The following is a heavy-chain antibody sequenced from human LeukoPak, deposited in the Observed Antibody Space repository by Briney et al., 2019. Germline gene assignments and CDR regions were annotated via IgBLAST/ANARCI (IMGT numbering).Heavy chain of an antibody. V-gene: IGHV1-46*01. Sequence: ASVKVSCKASGYTFTSYYMHWVRQAPGQGLEWMGIINPSGGSTSYAQKFQGRVTMTRDMSTSTVYMELSSLRSEDTAVYYCAGTMIFPDPTILDAFDIWGQGTMVTVSS. CDR3: AGTMIFPDPTILDAFDI. CDR1: GYTFTSYY. CDR2: INPSGGST. J-gene: IGHJ3*02. D-gene: IGHD3-22*01.